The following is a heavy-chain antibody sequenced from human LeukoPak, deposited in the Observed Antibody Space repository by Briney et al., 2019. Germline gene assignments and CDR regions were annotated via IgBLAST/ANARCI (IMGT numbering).Heavy chain of an antibody. CDR3: VKDVGAPRPYFDY. CDR2: ISSNGGST. CDR1: GFTFSSYA. V-gene: IGHV3-64D*09. Sequence: PGGSLRLSCSASGFTFSSYAMHWVRQAPGKGLEYVSAISSNGGSTYYADSVKGRFTISRDNSKNTLYLQMSSMRAEDTAVYYCVKDVGAPRPYFDYWGQGTLVTSPQ. J-gene: IGHJ4*02. D-gene: IGHD6-6*01.